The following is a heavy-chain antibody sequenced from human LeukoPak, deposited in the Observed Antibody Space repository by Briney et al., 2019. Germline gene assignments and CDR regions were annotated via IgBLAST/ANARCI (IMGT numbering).Heavy chain of an antibody. J-gene: IGHJ5*02. CDR3: AIPPEGHGTTVTIGDS. D-gene: IGHD4-17*01. CDR1: GFTFSKSG. CDR2: ISDDGSIK. Sequence: PGRSLRLSCVASGFTFSKSGMHWVRQTPSKGLEWVAVISDDGSIKYYADSVKDRLTISRDNSKNTVFLQMNSLRPEDTAVYYCAIPPEGHGTTVTIGDSWGQGTLVTVSS. V-gene: IGHV3-30*03.